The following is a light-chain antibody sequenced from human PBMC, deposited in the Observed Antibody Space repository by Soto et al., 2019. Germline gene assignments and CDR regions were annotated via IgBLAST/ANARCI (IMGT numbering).Light chain of an antibody. V-gene: IGKV3-20*01. Sequence: EVVLTQSRSTLSLSPGERATLSCRASQSVSSSYLAWYQQKPGQAPRLLIYGASSRATGIPDRFSGSGSGTDFTLTISRLEPGDFAVYYCQQFDTSPTSTFGQGTRLEIK. CDR3: QQFDTSPTST. CDR1: QSVSSSY. J-gene: IGKJ5*01. CDR2: GAS.